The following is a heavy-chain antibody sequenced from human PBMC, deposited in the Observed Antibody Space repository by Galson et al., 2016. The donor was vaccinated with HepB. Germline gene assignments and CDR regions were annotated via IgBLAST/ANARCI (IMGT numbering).Heavy chain of an antibody. V-gene: IGHV3-23*01. J-gene: IGHJ4*02. Sequence: SLRLSCAASGFTFTNYAMSWVRQDPEKGLEWVAGISGNRGSTFYAESVQGRFTMSRDNPTNRLDLQMHSLRADDTAVYYCVKGSQLWLRGAFDSWGQGTLVTVSS. D-gene: IGHD5-18*01. CDR1: GFTFTNYA. CDR2: ISGNRGST. CDR3: VKGSQLWLRGAFDS.